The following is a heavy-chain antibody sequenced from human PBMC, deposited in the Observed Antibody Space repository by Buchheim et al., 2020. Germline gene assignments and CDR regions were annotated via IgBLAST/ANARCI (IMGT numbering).Heavy chain of an antibody. D-gene: IGHD4-17*01. Sequence: EVQLVQSGAEVKKPGESLKISCKGSGYTFTSYWIGWVRQMPGKGLEWMGIIYPADSDTRYSPSFHGQVTISVDKSISTPYPQWSNLKASDTAMYYCARRRYVYGDFDRNYYGMDVWGQGTT. J-gene: IGHJ6*02. CDR2: IYPADSDT. CDR3: ARRRYVYGDFDRNYYGMDV. V-gene: IGHV5-51*01. CDR1: GYTFTSYW.